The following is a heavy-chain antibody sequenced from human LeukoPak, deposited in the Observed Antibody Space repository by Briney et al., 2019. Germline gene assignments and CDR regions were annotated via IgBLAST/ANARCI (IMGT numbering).Heavy chain of an antibody. CDR3: IADVDAFYPYAMDV. CDR1: GFTFSGAW. Sequence: KSGGSLRLSCATSGFTFSGAWMSWVRQAPGKGLEWVGRIKSKADGGTRDYAALVKGRFPISRDDSNNILYLRLNSLKTEDTAVYYCIADVDAFYPYAMDVWGPRTTVTVSS. D-gene: IGHD2/OR15-2a*01. CDR2: IKSKADGGTR. V-gene: IGHV3-15*05. J-gene: IGHJ6*02.